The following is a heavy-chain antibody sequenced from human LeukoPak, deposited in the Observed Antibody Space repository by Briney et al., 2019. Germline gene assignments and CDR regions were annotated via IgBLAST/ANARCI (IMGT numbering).Heavy chain of an antibody. CDR3: ARELRGARRWFDP. Sequence: PGGSLRLSCAASGFTFSSYEMNWVRQAPGKGLEWVSYISSSGFTVYYAVSVKGRFTVSRDNAKNSLYLQMNSLRAEDTAFYYCARELRGARRWFDPWGQGTLVTVS. J-gene: IGHJ5*02. D-gene: IGHD3-10*01. V-gene: IGHV3-48*03. CDR2: ISSSGFTV. CDR1: GFTFSSYE.